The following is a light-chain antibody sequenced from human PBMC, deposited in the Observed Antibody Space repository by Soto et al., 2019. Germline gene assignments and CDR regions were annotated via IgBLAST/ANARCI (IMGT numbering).Light chain of an antibody. J-gene: IGLJ1*01. CDR2: EVS. Sequence: QSVLTQPASVSGSPGQSITISCTGTSSDVGDYNYVSWYQQHPGKAPKFLIYEVSNRPSGVSNRFSGSKSGNTASLTISGLQAEDEADYYCSSYISSSSPFVFGTGTKVTVL. CDR1: SSDVGDYNY. V-gene: IGLV2-14*01. CDR3: SSYISSSSPFV.